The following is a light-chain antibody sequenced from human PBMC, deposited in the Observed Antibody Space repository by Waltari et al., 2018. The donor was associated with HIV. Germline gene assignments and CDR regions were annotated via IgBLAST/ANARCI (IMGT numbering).Light chain of an antibody. V-gene: IGLV3-21*02. J-gene: IGLJ1*01. CDR2: DDS. Sequence: SHVLTQPPSVSVAPGQTARITCGGNNIGSQSVHWYQQKPGQAPVLVVYDDSDRPSGIPERFSGSNSGNTATLTISRVEAGDEADYYCQVWDTSSDHRGVFGTGTKVTVL. CDR3: QVWDTSSDHRGV. CDR1: NIGSQS.